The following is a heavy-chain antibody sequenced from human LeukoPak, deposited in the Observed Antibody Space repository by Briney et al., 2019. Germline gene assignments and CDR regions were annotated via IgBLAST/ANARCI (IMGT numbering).Heavy chain of an antibody. CDR1: GGSISSYY. CDR3: ARHGYYDFYYFDY. CDR2: IYYSGST. J-gene: IGHJ4*02. V-gene: IGHV4-59*08. Sequence: SETLSLTCTVSGGSISSYYWSWIRQPPGKGLEWIGYIYYSGSTNHNPSLKSRVTISVDTSKNQFSLKLSSVTAADTAVYYCARHGYYDFYYFDYWGQGTLVTVSS. D-gene: IGHD3-3*01.